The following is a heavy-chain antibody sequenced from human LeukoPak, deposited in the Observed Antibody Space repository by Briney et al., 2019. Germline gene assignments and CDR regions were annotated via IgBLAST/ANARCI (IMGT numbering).Heavy chain of an antibody. D-gene: IGHD4-17*01. CDR2: IYYSGST. Sequence: SETLSLTCTVSGGSISSSSYYWGWIRQPPGKGLEWIGSIYYSGSTYYDPSLKSRVTISVDTSKNQFSLKLSPVTAADTAVYYCARGYPRNYMTTVTTQPPYYFDYWGQGTLVTVSS. CDR3: ARGYPRNYMTTVTTQPPYYFDY. CDR1: GGSISSSSYY. V-gene: IGHV4-39*07. J-gene: IGHJ4*02.